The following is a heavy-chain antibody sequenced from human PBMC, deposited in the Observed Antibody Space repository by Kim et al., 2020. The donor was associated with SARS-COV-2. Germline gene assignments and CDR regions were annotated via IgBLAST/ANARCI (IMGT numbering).Heavy chain of an antibody. Sequence: GGSLRLSCAASGFTVSSNYMSWVRQAPGKGLEWVSVIYSGGSTYYADSVKGRFTISRDNSKNTLYLQMNSLRAEDTAVYYCARDNPSSWDPYYYYGMDVWGQGTTVTVSS. D-gene: IGHD6-13*01. CDR2: IYSGGST. CDR3: ARDNPSSWDPYYYYGMDV. V-gene: IGHV3-53*01. J-gene: IGHJ6*02. CDR1: GFTVSSNY.